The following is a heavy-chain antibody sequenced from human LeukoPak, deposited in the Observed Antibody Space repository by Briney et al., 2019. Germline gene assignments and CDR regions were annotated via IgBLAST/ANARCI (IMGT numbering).Heavy chain of an antibody. V-gene: IGHV3-23*01. J-gene: IGHJ4*02. CDR1: GFTFSSYA. CDR3: AKDPHYYGEHGYFDY. D-gene: IGHD4-17*01. CDR2: ISGSGGST. Sequence: GGSLRLSCAASGFTFSSYAMSWVRQAPGKGLEWVSAISGSGGSTYYADSVKGRFTISRDNSKNTLYLQMNSLRAEDTAVYYCAKDPHYYGEHGYFDYWGQGTLVTVSS.